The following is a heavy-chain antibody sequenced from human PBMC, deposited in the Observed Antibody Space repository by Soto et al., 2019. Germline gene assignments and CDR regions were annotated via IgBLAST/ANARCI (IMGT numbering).Heavy chain of an antibody. CDR2: IYYSGST. D-gene: IGHD6-6*01. J-gene: IGHJ5*02. Sequence: LSETLSLTCTVSGGSISSGDYYWSWIRQPPGKGLEWIGYIYYSGSTYYNPSLKSRVTISVDTSKNQFSLKLSSVTAADTAVYYCARSFSSSSLSWFDPWGQGTLVTVSS. V-gene: IGHV4-30-4*01. CDR1: GGSISSGDYY. CDR3: ARSFSSSSLSWFDP.